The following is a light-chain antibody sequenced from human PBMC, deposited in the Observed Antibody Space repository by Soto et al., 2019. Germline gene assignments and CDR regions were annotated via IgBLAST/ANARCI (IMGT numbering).Light chain of an antibody. Sequence: DIQMTQSPSTLSASVGDRVTITCRASQSISSRLDWYQQKPGKAPKLLIYYASSLESGVTSRFSGSGSGTEFTLTISSLQPYDFATYYCQQYNSYSWTFGQGTEVEIK. J-gene: IGKJ1*01. CDR3: QQYNSYSWT. CDR1: QSISSR. CDR2: YAS. V-gene: IGKV1-5*03.